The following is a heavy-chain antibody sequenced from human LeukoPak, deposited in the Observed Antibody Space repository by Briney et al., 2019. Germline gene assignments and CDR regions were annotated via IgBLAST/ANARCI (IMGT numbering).Heavy chain of an antibody. V-gene: IGHV1-69*01. D-gene: IGHD4-23*01. CDR1: GXTXXSYA. J-gene: IGHJ6*02. CDR2: IIPIFGTA. CDR3: ARSEVTPYYYYGMDV. Sequence: XTVSXXXSGXTXXSYAIXWVRQAPGQGLEWMGGIIPIFGTANYAQKFQGRVTITADESTSTAYMELSSLRSEDTAVYYCARSEVTPYYYYGMDVWGQGTTVTVSS.